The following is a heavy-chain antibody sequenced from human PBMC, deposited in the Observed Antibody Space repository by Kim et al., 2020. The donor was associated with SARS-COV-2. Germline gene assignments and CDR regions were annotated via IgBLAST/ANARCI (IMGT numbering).Heavy chain of an antibody. Sequence: GGSLRLSCAASGLTFSSHDMHWVRQATGKGLEWVSGIGTAGDTYYPGSVKGRFTISRENAKNSLYLQMNNLRAGDTAVYYCARGIPVVRGVISPLDVWG. CDR3: ARGIPVVRGVISPLDV. CDR2: IGTAGDT. V-gene: IGHV3-13*01. D-gene: IGHD3-10*01. J-gene: IGHJ6*02. CDR1: GLTFSSHD.